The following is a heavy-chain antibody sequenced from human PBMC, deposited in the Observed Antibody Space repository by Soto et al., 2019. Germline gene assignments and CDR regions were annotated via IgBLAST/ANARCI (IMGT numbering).Heavy chain of an antibody. CDR1: GGSISSSIYY. CDR3: ARLSYYYGMDV. CDR2: IYYSGST. V-gene: IGHV4-39*01. Sequence: PSETLSLTCTVSGGSISSSIYYWGWIRQPPGKGLEWIGSIYYSGSTYYNPSLKSRVTISVDTSKNQFSLKLSSVTAADTAVYYCARLSYYYGMDVWGQGTTVTVSS. J-gene: IGHJ6*02.